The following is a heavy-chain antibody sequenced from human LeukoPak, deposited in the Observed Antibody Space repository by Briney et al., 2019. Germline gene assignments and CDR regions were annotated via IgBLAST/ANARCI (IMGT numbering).Heavy chain of an antibody. V-gene: IGHV4-61*02. D-gene: IGHD3-10*01. CDR2: IYTSGST. CDR3: ARAPITMVRGVHFDY. Sequence: PSQTLSLTCTVSGGSVSSGNYYWTWIRQPAGKGLEWIGRIYTSGSTNYNPSLKSRVTISIDASKNQFSLKLSSVTAADTAVYYCARAPITMVRGVHFDYWGQGTLVTVSS. CDR1: GGSVSSGNYY. J-gene: IGHJ4*02.